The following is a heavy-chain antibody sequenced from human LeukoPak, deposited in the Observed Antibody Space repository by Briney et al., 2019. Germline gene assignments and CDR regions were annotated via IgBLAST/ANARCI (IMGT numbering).Heavy chain of an antibody. CDR2: ISGSGGST. V-gene: IGHV3-23*01. CDR3: AKDRAIFGVVIPRGAFDI. J-gene: IGHJ3*02. D-gene: IGHD3-3*01. Sequence: PGGSLRLSCAASGFTFSSFAMSWVRQAPGKGLEWVSAISGSGGSTYYADSVKGRFTISRDNSKNTLYLQMNSLRAEDTAVYYCAKDRAIFGVVIPRGAFDIWGQGTMVTVSS. CDR1: GFTFSSFA.